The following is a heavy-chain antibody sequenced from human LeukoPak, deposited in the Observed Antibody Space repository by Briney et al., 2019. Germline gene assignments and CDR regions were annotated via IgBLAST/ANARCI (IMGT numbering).Heavy chain of an antibody. CDR1: GFTFSSYG. CDR3: AKVLWFGELLQGLDY. V-gene: IGHV3-30*18. CDR2: ISYDGSNK. D-gene: IGHD3-10*01. J-gene: IGHJ4*02. Sequence: GGSLRLSCAASGFTFSSYGMHWVRQAPGKGLEWGAVISYDGSNKYYADSVKGRFTISRDNSKNTLYLQMNSLRAEDTAVYYCAKVLWFGELLQGLDYWGQGTLVSVSS.